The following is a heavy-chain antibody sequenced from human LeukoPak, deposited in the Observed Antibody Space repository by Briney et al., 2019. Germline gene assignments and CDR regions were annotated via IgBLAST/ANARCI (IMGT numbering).Heavy chain of an antibody. CDR1: GFTFSSYA. J-gene: IGHJ3*02. Sequence: GGSLRLSCSASGFTFSSYAMHWVRQAPGKGLEWVAVISYDGSNKYYADSVKGRFTISRDNSKNTLYLQMNSLRAEDTAVYYCATTGSSWTFDIWGQGTMVTVSS. CDR3: ATTGSSWTFDI. V-gene: IGHV3-30-3*01. D-gene: IGHD6-13*01. CDR2: ISYDGSNK.